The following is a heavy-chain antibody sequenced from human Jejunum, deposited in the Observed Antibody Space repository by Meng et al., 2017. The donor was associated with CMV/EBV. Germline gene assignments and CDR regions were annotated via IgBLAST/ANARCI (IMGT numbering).Heavy chain of an antibody. CDR3: ARGSIFVSFDS. J-gene: IGHJ4*02. CDR1: GGSIGSGDYY. V-gene: IGHV4-30-4*08. D-gene: IGHD3-3*01. Sequence: GHVQGAGPGLVKPSQTLSPTGSVSGGSIGSGDYYWSWIRQPPGKGLEWIGYIHDTGSTYYNPSLKSRVDISLGTSRNHFSLTLSSVTAEDTAVYFCARGSIFVSFDSWGQGTLVTVSS. CDR2: IHDTGST.